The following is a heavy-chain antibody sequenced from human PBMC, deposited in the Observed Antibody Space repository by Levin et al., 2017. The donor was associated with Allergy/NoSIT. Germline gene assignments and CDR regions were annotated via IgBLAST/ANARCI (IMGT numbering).Heavy chain of an antibody. J-gene: IGHJ6*02. D-gene: IGHD6-6*01. CDR3: ARYLKLYRYSSWSDYYYGMDV. CDR2: INHSGST. V-gene: IGHV4-34*01. CDR1: GGSFSGYY. Sequence: SETLSLTCAVYGGSFSGYYWSWIRQPPGKGLEWIGEINHSGSTNYNPSLKSRVTISVDTSKNQFSLKLSSVTAADTAVYYCARYLKLYRYSSWSDYYYGMDVWGQGTTVTVSS.